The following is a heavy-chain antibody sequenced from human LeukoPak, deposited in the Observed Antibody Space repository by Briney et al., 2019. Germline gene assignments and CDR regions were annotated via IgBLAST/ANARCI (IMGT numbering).Heavy chain of an antibody. V-gene: IGHV1-69*04. CDR1: GGTFNTYA. CDR3: ARDRRGFGSGS. D-gene: IGHD3-10*01. CDR2: ITPILGIA. Sequence: SVKVSCKASGGTFNTYAISWVRQAPGQGLEWMGRITPILGIANYAQKFQVRVTITADESTSTAYMELNSLRSEDTAVYYCARDRRGFGSGSWGQGTLVTVSS. J-gene: IGHJ4*02.